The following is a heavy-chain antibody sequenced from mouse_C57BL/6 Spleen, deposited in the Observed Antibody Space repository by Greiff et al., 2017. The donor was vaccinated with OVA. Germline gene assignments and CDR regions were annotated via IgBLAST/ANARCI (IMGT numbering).Heavy chain of an antibody. CDR3: ARRGLTTVVAPYYFDD. CDR2: IDPSDSYT. D-gene: IGHD1-1*01. Sequence: VQLQQPGAELVKPGASVKLSCKASGYTFTSYWMQWVKQRPGQGLEWIGEIDPSDSYTNYNQKFKGKATLTVDTSSSTAYMQLSSLTSEDSAVYYCARRGLTTVVAPYYFDDWGQGTTLTVSS. V-gene: IGHV1-50*01. CDR1: GYTFTSYW. J-gene: IGHJ2*01.